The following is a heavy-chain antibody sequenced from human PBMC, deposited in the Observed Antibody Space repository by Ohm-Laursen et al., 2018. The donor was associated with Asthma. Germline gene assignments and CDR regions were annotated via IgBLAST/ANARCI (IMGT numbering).Heavy chain of an antibody. CDR1: GYTFTSYG. V-gene: IGHV1-18*04. Sequence: GASVKVSCKASGYTFTSYGISWVRQAPGQGLEWMGWISAYNGNTNYAQKLQGRVTMTTDTSTSTAYMELRSLRSDDTAVYYCARIPGYIAVAVGWIDFDYWGQGTLVTVSS. CDR3: ARIPGYIAVAVGWIDFDY. CDR2: ISAYNGNT. D-gene: IGHD6-19*01. J-gene: IGHJ4*02.